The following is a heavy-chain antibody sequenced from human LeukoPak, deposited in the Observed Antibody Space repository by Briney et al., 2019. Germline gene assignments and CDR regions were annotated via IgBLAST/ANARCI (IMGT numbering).Heavy chain of an antibody. J-gene: IGHJ5*02. V-gene: IGHV3-53*01. CDR1: GFTVSDNY. CDR3: ARDAPQVPAAGVLAS. D-gene: IGHD6-13*01. CDR2: MYSRGST. Sequence: GGSLRLSCAASGFTVSDNYMSWVRQAPGKGLEWVSVMYSRGSTYYANSVKGRFTFSRDISKNTLYLQMNGLRPEETAMYYCARDAPQVPAAGVLASWGQGTLVIVSS.